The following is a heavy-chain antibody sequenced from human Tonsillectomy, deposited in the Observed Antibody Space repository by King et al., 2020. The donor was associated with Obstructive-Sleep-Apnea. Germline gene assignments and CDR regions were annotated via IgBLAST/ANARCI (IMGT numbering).Heavy chain of an antibody. J-gene: IGHJ6*02. D-gene: IGHD2-2*03. V-gene: IGHV3-30*04. Sequence: GGGVGGAGGSVRRSCAASGVTLSNHAVHWVRQAPDKGLECVAVISADGSNKYYADSVKGRFTVSRDNSKSTLVLHMNSLRVEDTAVYYCARDLGSSMATWLLGYYYAMDVWGHGTAVIVSS. CDR1: GVTLSNHA. CDR2: ISADGSNK. CDR3: ARDLGSSMATWLLGYYYAMDV.